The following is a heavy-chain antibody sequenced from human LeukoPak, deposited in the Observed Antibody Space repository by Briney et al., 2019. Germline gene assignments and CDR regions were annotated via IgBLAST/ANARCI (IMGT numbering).Heavy chain of an antibody. J-gene: IGHJ4*02. CDR1: GGTFSSYA. D-gene: IGHD3-3*01. V-gene: IGHV1-69*13. CDR3: ARYDRGDIFDY. CDR2: IIPIFGTA. Sequence: ASVKVSCKASGGTFSSYAISWVRQAPGQGREWMGGIIPIFGTANYAQKFEGRVTITADESTSTAYMELSSLRSEDTAVYYCARYDRGDIFDYWGQGTLVTVSS.